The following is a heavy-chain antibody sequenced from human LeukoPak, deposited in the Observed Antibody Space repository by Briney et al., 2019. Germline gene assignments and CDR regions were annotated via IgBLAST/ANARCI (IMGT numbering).Heavy chain of an antibody. D-gene: IGHD3-22*01. V-gene: IGHV4-59*08. CDR3: ATSSSGYYSY. J-gene: IGHJ4*02. Sequence: PSETLSLTCTVSGGSISSYYWSWIRQPPGKGLEWIGYIYYSGSTNYNPSLKSRVTISVDTSKNQFSLKMSSVTAADTAVCYCATSSSGYYSYWGQGTLVTVSS. CDR1: GGSISSYY. CDR2: IYYSGST.